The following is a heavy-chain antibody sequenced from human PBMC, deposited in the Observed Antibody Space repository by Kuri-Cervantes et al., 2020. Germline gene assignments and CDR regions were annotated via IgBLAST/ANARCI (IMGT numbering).Heavy chain of an antibody. D-gene: IGHD3-10*01. CDR2: ISYDGSNK. CDR3: ARDREFSYYYYGMDV. V-gene: IGHV3-30*03. Sequence: GESMKISCAACGFTFSSYVMHWVRQAPGRGLEWVAVISYDGSNKYYADSVKGRFTISRDNSKNTLYLQMNSLRAEDTAMYYCARDREFSYYYYGMDVWGQGTMVTVSS. J-gene: IGHJ6*02. CDR1: GFTFSSYV.